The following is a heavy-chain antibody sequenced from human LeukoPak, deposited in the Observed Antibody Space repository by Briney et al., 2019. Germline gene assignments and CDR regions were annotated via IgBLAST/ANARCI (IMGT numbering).Heavy chain of an antibody. V-gene: IGHV4-39*01. J-gene: IGHJ4*02. Sequence: SETLSLTCTVSGGSISSGSYYWGWIRQPPGKGLEWIGSIYYSGSTYYNPSLKSRVTISVDTSENQFSLKLSSVTAADTAVYYCARLSFYGSGSYYFDYWGQGTLVTVSS. D-gene: IGHD3-10*01. CDR3: ARLSFYGSGSYYFDY. CDR1: GGSISSGSYY. CDR2: IYYSGST.